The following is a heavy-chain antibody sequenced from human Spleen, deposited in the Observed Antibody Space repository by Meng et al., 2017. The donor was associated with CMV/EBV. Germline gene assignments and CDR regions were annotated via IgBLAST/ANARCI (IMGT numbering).Heavy chain of an antibody. CDR3: VRSSGWVKTGFDP. CDR1: GGSISTPGYC. Sequence: FLTGTASGGSISTPGYCCGPIRQHPGKGLEWIVSIGQAGASYYTPSLRIRVTVSIATSANQFFLTLKSVTAADTAIYYCVRSSGWVKTGFDPWGQGTLVTVSS. CDR2: IGQAGAS. J-gene: IGHJ5*02. D-gene: IGHD6-19*01. V-gene: IGHV4-39*01.